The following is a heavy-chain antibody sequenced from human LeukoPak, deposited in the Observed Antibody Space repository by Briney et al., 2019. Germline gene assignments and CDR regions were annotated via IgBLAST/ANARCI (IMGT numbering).Heavy chain of an antibody. CDR2: ISYDGSDK. CDR3: AKAVGRISWSFDY. Sequence: GRSLRLSCEASGFTFNTYAMHWVRQPPGKGLEWVALISYDGSDKIYTDSVKGRFTISRDNSESTLYLQMDSLRGDDAGVYYCAKAVGRISWSFDYWGQGALVTVSS. CDR1: GFTFNTYA. V-gene: IGHV3-30*18. J-gene: IGHJ4*02. D-gene: IGHD6-13*01.